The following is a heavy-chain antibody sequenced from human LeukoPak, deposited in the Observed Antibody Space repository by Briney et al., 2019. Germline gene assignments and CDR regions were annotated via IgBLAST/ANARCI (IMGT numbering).Heavy chain of an antibody. D-gene: IGHD3-22*01. CDR2: ISGSGGST. CDR1: GFTFSSYA. CDR3: AKGLNTYYYDSSGSSYYFDY. J-gene: IGHJ4*02. Sequence: SGGSLRLSCAASGFTFSSYAMSWVRQAPGKGLEWVSAISGSGGSTYYADSVKGRFTISRDNSKNTLYLQMNSPRAEDTAVYYCAKGLNTYYYDSSGSSYYFDYWGQGTLVTVSS. V-gene: IGHV3-23*01.